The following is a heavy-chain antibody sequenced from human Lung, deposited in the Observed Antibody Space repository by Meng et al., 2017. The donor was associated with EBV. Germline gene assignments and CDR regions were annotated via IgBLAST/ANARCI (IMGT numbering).Heavy chain of an antibody. D-gene: IGHD3-10*01. Sequence: HLQEAGPGPVKPSDTLSLTCVVSGYSISSTNWWGWIRQPPGKGLEWIGYIYYSGSTSYNPSLKSRVTMSVDTSKNQFSLKMKTVTAADTAVYYCVRAEITKDRGIILGFDLWGQGILVTVSS. J-gene: IGHJ5*02. CDR2: IYYSGST. CDR1: GYSISSTNW. V-gene: IGHV4-28*03. CDR3: VRAEITKDRGIILGFDL.